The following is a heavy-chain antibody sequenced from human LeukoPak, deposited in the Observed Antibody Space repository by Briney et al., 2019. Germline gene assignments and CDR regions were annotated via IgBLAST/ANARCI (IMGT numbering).Heavy chain of an antibody. CDR3: AKQIRGGLGNYYFDY. Sequence: GRSLRLSCAASGFTFSSYGMHWVRQAPGKGLEWVAVISYDGSNKYYADSVKGRFTISRDNSKNTLYLQMNSLRAEDTAVYYCAKQIRGGLGNYYFDYWGQETLVTVSS. J-gene: IGHJ4*02. D-gene: IGHD3-10*01. CDR1: GFTFSSYG. CDR2: ISYDGSNK. V-gene: IGHV3-30*18.